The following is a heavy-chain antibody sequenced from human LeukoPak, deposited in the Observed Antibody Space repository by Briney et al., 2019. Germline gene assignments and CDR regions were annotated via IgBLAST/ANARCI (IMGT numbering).Heavy chain of an antibody. CDR2: IHYSETN. Sequence: SETLSLTCTVSGGSISSDFWSWIRQPPGKGLEWIAYIHYSETNNYNPSLRRRVTISLDTSKKQFSLKLSSVTAADTAVYYCARDRRWELLHAFDVWGQGTMVTVSS. J-gene: IGHJ3*01. CDR1: GGSISSDF. D-gene: IGHD1-26*01. V-gene: IGHV4-59*01. CDR3: ARDRRWELLHAFDV.